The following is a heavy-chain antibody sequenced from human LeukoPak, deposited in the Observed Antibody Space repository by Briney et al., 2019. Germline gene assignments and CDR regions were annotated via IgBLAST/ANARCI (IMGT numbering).Heavy chain of an antibody. Sequence: GGSLRLSCVASGFSFSDHWMNWFRQAPGKGLEWVATIKKDGSGQYYVDSMKGRLTISRDNAKNSVYLQIHNLRAEDTAVYYCARDLGWLQSDYWGQGTLVTVSS. J-gene: IGHJ4*02. V-gene: IGHV3-7*01. CDR1: GFSFSDHW. D-gene: IGHD5-24*01. CDR2: IKKDGSGQ. CDR3: ARDLGWLQSDY.